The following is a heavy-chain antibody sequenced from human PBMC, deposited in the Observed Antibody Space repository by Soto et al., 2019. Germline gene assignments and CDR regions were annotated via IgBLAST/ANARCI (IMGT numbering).Heavy chain of an antibody. Sequence: QVQLVQSGAEVKKPGSSVKVSCKASGGTFSSYAISWVRQAPGQGLEWVGGIIPIFGTANYAQKFQGRVTITADESTSTAYMELSSLRSEDTAVYYCAREKPGYSSGWYYYWGQGTLVTVSS. CDR1: GGTFSSYA. J-gene: IGHJ4*02. CDR2: IIPIFGTA. CDR3: AREKPGYSSGWYYY. D-gene: IGHD6-19*01. V-gene: IGHV1-69*01.